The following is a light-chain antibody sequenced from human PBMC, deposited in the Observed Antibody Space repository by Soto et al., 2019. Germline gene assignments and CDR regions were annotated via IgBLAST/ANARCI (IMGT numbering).Light chain of an antibody. CDR2: SVS. V-gene: IGLV2-14*03. CDR3: SSSTSSSTYV. CDR1: SSDIGAYAS. Sequence: QSALTQPASVSGSPGQSITISCTGTSSDIGAYASVSWYQQHPDKAPKLIIYSVSHRSSGVFDRFSGSKSGNTASLTISGLHTEDEADYYCSSSTSSSTYVFGTGTKLTVL. J-gene: IGLJ1*01.